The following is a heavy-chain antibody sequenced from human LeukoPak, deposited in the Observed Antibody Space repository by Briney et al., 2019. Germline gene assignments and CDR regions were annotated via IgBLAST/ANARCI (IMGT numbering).Heavy chain of an antibody. J-gene: IGHJ6*02. CDR1: GYTFTGYY. Sequence: ASVKVSCKASGYTFTGYYMHWVRQAPGQGLEWMGRINPNSGGTNYAQKFQGRVTMTRDTSISTAYMELSSLRSEDTAVYYCARVNQYYDILTGYPYYNPGGYGMDVWGQGTTVTVSS. CDR3: ARVNQYYDILTGYPYYNPGGYGMDV. CDR2: INPNSGGT. D-gene: IGHD3-9*01. V-gene: IGHV1-2*06.